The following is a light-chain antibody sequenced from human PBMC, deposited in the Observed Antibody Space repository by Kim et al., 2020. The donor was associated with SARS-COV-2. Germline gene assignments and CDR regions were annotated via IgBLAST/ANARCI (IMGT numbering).Light chain of an antibody. J-gene: IGLJ3*02. Sequence: QSVLTQPPSVSGATGQRITISCTGSSSNIGAGYDVHWYRQLPGTAPKLVIYNNNNRPSGVPDRFSGSNSGTSASLVITGLQAEDEADYYCQSFDSRLTGSVFGGGTQLTVL. V-gene: IGLV1-40*01. CDR2: NNN. CDR1: SSNIGAGYD. CDR3: QSFDSRLTGSV.